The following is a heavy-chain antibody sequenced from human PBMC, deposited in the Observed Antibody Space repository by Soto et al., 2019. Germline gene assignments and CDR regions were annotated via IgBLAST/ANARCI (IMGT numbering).Heavy chain of an antibody. CDR2: ISSSGSTI. CDR3: AGGSRGYRRGAHFDY. V-gene: IGHV3-48*03. CDR1: GFTFSSYE. Sequence: EVQLVESGGGLVQPGGSLRLSCAASGFTFSSYEMNWVRQAPGKGLEWVSYISSSGSTIYYADSVKGRFTISRDNAKNSLYLQMNSLRAEDTAVYYCAGGSRGYRRGAHFDYWGQGTLVTVSS. D-gene: IGHD3-22*01. J-gene: IGHJ4*02.